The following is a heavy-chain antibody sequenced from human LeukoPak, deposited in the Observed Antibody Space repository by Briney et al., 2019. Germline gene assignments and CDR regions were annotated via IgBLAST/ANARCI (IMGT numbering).Heavy chain of an antibody. CDR2: IYYSGYN. CDR1: GDSISGYY. Sequence: SETLSLNCTVSGDSISGYYWSWIRQPPGKGLEWIGHIYYSGYNNHNPSLKSRVTISVDTSKTQFSLKLSSVAAADTAVYCWARQYSSTSYFDYWGQGTVVTVSS. D-gene: IGHD6-13*01. J-gene: IGHJ4*02. V-gene: IGHV4-59*01. CDR3: ARQYSSTSYFDY.